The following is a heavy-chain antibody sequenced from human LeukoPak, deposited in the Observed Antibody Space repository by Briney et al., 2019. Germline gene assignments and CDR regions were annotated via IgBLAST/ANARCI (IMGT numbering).Heavy chain of an antibody. CDR3: ATHPPKVCTGGSCTDY. CDR2: IYYSGST. D-gene: IGHD2-15*01. Sequence: SETLSLTCTVSGGSISSDSWSWIRQPPGKGLEWIGYIYYSGSTNYNPSLKSRVTISVDMSKNQFSLQLSSVPAADTAVYYCATHPPKVCTGGSCTDYWGQGTLVTVSS. V-gene: IGHV4-59*01. CDR1: GGSISSDS. J-gene: IGHJ4*02.